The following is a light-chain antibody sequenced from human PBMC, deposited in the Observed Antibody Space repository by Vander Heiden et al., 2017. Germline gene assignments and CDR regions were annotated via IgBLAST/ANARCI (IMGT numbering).Light chain of an antibody. CDR1: QSITYTDGKAY. V-gene: IGKV2-30*01. J-gene: IGKJ5*01. Sequence: VGVNLARRRLFATLGQPASISCRSSQSITYTDGKAYLNWFQQRPGQSPRRLIYKATNRDSGVPDRFSGSGSGTDFTLTISRVEAEDVGVYYSMQGTRWPPVTFGQGTRLEIK. CDR3: MQGTRWPPVT. CDR2: KAT.